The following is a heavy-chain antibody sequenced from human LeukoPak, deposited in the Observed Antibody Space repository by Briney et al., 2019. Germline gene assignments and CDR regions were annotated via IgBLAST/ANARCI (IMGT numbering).Heavy chain of an antibody. D-gene: IGHD1/OR15-1a*01. Sequence: SETLSLTCTVSGGSISSYYWSWIRQPPGKGLEWIGEINHSDNTNYNPSLSGRVTISVDTSKNQFSLKLSSVTAADTAVYYCAREFVDSTKQFDFWGQGDLVTVSS. J-gene: IGHJ4*02. CDR2: INHSDNT. CDR1: GGSISSYY. V-gene: IGHV4-34*01. CDR3: AREFVDSTKQFDF.